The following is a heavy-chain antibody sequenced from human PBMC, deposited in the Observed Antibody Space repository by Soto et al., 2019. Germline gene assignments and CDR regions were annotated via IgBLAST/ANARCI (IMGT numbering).Heavy chain of an antibody. J-gene: IGHJ3*02. V-gene: IGHV3-21*01. CDR3: ARVGYCSGGSCLDHDAFDI. D-gene: IGHD2-15*01. CDR1: GFTFSSYS. Sequence: GGSLRLSCAASGFTFSSYSMNWVRQAPGKGLEWVSSISSSSSYIYYADSVKGRFTISRDNAKNSLYLQMNSLRAEDTAVYYCARVGYCSGGSCLDHDAFDIWGQGTMVTVSS. CDR2: ISSSSSYI.